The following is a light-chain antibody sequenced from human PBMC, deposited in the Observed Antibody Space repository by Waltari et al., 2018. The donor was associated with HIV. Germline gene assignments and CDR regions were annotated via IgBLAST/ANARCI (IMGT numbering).Light chain of an antibody. CDR1: YIGDKT. J-gene: IGLJ2*01. CDR2: YDV. V-gene: IGLV3-21*01. Sequence: SSDLIQPPSVSVAPGETARLTCAGDYIGDKTVHRYQQMPGQAPVLVVCYDVMRPAGIPERFSGFRSGKTATLTVSGLQAEDEAYYYCTSYAGSTFTIFGGGTKLTVL. CDR3: TSYAGSTFTI.